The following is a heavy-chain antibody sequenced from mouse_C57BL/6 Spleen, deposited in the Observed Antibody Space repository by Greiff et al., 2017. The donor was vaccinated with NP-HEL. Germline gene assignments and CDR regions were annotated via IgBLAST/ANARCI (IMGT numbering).Heavy chain of an antibody. CDR1: GFTFSDAW. CDR3: TRGCRLLSIRGFDY. J-gene: IGHJ2*01. CDR2: IRNKANNHAT. Sequence: EVQGVESGGGLVQPGGSMKLSCAASGFTFSDAWMDWVRQSPEKGLEWVAEIRNKANNHATYYAESVKGRFTISRDDSKSSVYLQMNSLRAEDTGIYYCTRGCRLLSIRGFDYWGQGTTLTVSS. D-gene: IGHD2-10*01. V-gene: IGHV6-6*01.